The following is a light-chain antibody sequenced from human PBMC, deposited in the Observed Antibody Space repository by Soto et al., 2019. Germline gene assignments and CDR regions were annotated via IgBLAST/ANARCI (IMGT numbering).Light chain of an antibody. CDR3: QQYNNWPIT. CDR2: GAS. CDR1: QSVSSN. V-gene: IGKV3-15*01. Sequence: EIVMTQSPATLSVSPGERATLSCRASQSVSSNLAWYRQKPGQAPSLLIYGASTRATGIPARFSGSGSGTESALTISSMLSGHFAVYYCQQYNNWPITFGQGTRLEI. J-gene: IGKJ5*01.